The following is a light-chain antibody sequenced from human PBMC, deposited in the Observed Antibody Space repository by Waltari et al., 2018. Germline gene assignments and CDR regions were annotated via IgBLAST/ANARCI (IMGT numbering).Light chain of an antibody. V-gene: IGKV3-20*01. J-gene: IGKJ1*01. Sequence: SCSASQRVGKDLGWDKQKPGQAPRLLMYEASRRATGVPDRFSGSGSGTEFSHTSSGLEPENFAVYYCQNHERLPAKFGQGTKVEL. CDR1: QRVGKD. CDR3: QNHERLPAK. CDR2: EAS.